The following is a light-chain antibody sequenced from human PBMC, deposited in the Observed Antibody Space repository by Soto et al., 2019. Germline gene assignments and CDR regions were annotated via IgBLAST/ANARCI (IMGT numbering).Light chain of an antibody. Sequence: QSALTQPASVSGSPGQSITISCTETSSDVGSYNLVPWYQQHPGKAPKLMIYEGSKRPSGVSNRFSGSKSGNTASLTISGLQAEDEAYYYCCSYAGSVVFGGGTKLTVL. CDR3: CSYAGSVV. CDR2: EGS. V-gene: IGLV2-23*01. J-gene: IGLJ3*02. CDR1: SSDVGSYNL.